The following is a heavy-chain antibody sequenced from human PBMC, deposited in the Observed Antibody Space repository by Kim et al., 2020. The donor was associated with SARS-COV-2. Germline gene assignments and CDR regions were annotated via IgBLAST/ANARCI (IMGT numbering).Heavy chain of an antibody. D-gene: IGHD6-19*01. Sequence: ASVKVSCKASGYTFTGYYMHWVRQAPGQGLEWMGWINPNSGGTNYAQKFQGRVTMTRDTSISTAYMELSRLRSDDTAVYYCARDQWPFTDYYYYGMDVWGQGTTVTVSS. J-gene: IGHJ6*02. CDR3: ARDQWPFTDYYYYGMDV. CDR2: INPNSGGT. V-gene: IGHV1-2*02. CDR1: GYTFTGYY.